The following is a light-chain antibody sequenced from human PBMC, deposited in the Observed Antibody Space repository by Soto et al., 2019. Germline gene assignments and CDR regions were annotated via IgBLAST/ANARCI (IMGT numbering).Light chain of an antibody. CDR1: QDISNC. CDR3: QQYEDLPLT. CDR2: DVS. V-gene: IGKV1-33*01. Sequence: DIRMTQPPSSLSASVGDRVTITCQANQDISNCLSWYQQKQGKXPELLIYDVSNLETGVPSRFSVSGSGTDCTFTIDSLQPEDCDVYDCQQYEDLPLTFGQGTRLEIK. J-gene: IGKJ5*01.